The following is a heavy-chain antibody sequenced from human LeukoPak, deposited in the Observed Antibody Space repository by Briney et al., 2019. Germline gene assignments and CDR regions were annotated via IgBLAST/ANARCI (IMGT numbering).Heavy chain of an antibody. CDR2: INHSGST. D-gene: IGHD6-6*01. Sequence: MASETLSLTCAVYGGSFSGYYWSWIRQPPGKGLEWIGEINHSGSTNYNPSLKSRVTISVDTSKNQFSLKLSSVTAADTAVYYCARGRGGEYSSSSGPFHYWGQGTLVTVSS. J-gene: IGHJ4*02. V-gene: IGHV4-34*01. CDR3: ARGRGGEYSSSSGPFHY. CDR1: GGSFSGYY.